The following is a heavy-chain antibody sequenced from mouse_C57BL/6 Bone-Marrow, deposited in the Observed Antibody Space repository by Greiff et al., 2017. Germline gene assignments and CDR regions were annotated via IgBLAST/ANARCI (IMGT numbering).Heavy chain of an antibody. CDR3: ARRLYDYDSYYAMDY. J-gene: IGHJ4*01. D-gene: IGHD2-4*01. Sequence: QVQLQQPGAELVMPGASVKLSCKASGYTFTSYWMHWVKQRPGQGLEWIGEIDPSDSYTNYNQKFKGKSTLTVDKSSSTAYMQLSSLTSEDSAVYYCARRLYDYDSYYAMDYWGQGTSVTVSS. V-gene: IGHV1-69*01. CDR1: GYTFTSYW. CDR2: IDPSDSYT.